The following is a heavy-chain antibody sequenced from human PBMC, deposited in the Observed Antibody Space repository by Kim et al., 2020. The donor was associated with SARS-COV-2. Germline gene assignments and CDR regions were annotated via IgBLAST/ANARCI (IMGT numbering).Heavy chain of an antibody. CDR1: GFTFSNAW. V-gene: IGHV3-15*01. J-gene: IGHJ6*02. D-gene: IGHD3-3*01. CDR2: IKSKTDGGTT. CDR3: WSGKPPNYYYYGMDV. Sequence: GGSLRLSCAASGFTFSNAWMSWVRQAPGKGLEWVGRIKSKTDGGTTDYAAPVKGRFTISRDDSKNTLYLQMNSLKTEDTAVYYCWSGKPPNYYYYGMDVWGQGTTVTVSS.